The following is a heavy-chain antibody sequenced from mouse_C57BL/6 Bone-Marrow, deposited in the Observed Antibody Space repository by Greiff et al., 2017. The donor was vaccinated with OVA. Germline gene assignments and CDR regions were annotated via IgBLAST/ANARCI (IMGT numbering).Heavy chain of an antibody. CDR3: GRQLYDDGAMDY. V-gene: IGHV10-1*01. CDR1: GFSFNTYA. Sequence: GGGLVQPKGSLKLSCAASGFSFNTYAMNWVRQAPGKGLEWVARIRSKSNNYATYYADSVKYRFTISRDDSESMLYLQMNNLKTEDTAMYYCGRQLYDDGAMDYWGQGTSVTVSA. J-gene: IGHJ4*01. D-gene: IGHD2-3*01. CDR2: IRSKSNNYAT.